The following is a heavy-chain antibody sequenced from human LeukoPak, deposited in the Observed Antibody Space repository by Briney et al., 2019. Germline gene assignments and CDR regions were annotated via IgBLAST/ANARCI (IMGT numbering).Heavy chain of an antibody. Sequence: PGGSLRLSCVASGFNLSTYSMNWVRQAPWKGLEWVSSISSTGSFIYYRDSVKGRFTISRDNAKNSLYLQMNSLRAEDTAVYYCAKGRGDYFDYWGQGTLVTVSS. CDR2: ISSTGSFI. CDR3: AKGRGDYFDY. V-gene: IGHV3-21*01. CDR1: GFNLSTYS. D-gene: IGHD5-24*01. J-gene: IGHJ4*02.